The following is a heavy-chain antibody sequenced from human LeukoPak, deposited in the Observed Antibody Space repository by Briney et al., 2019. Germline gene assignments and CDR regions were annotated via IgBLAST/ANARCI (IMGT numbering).Heavy chain of an antibody. Sequence: PSETLSLTCTVSVGGLSTYYWNWIRQSPGKGLEWIGHIYLGGNPTYNPSLTSRASMSLDTSTNQISLKVKYVTAADTAVYYCARDRYYASGSKKYYDSWGPGILVTVSS. CDR3: ARDRYYASGSKKYYDS. CDR2: IYLGGNP. J-gene: IGHJ4*02. CDR1: VGGLSTYY. D-gene: IGHD3-10*01. V-gene: IGHV4-59*01.